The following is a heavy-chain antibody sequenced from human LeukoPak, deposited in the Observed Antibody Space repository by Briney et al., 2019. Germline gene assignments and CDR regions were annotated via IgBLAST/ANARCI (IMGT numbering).Heavy chain of an antibody. CDR1: GFSVTSNH. CDR2: IYTGGTT. D-gene: IGHD4-23*01. CDR3: AANYGGKGDFDY. V-gene: IGHV3-66*01. Sequence: GGSLRLSCAASGFSVTSNHMNWVRQAPGKGLEWVSIIYTGGTTHYADSLNDRFTISRDDSINTLYLQMNSLRAEDTAVYYCAANYGGKGDFDYWGQGTLVTVSS. J-gene: IGHJ4*02.